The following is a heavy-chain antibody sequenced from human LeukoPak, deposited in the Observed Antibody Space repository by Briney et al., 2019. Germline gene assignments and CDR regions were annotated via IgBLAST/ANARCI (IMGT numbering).Heavy chain of an antibody. V-gene: IGHV3-30*18. J-gene: IGHJ3*02. CDR2: ISNDGTNE. D-gene: IGHD3-9*01. CDR3: AKDRLGYFDRESAFDI. CDR1: GFTFSSFG. Sequence: GRSLRLSCAASGFTFSSFGMHWVRQAPGKGLEWVTFISNDGTNEFHADSVKGRFTISRDNSKNTVYLHLNSLRVEDTAVYYCAKDRLGYFDRESAFDIWGQGTMVTVSS.